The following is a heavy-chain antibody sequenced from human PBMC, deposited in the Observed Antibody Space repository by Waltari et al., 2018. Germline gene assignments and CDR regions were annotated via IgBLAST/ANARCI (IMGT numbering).Heavy chain of an antibody. D-gene: IGHD3-10*01. Sequence: QLQLQESGPGLVKPSETLSLTCTVSCASISRYYWSWIRQSPGKGLEWIGYISYSGSTNYHPSLKSRVTISVDTSKNEVSLKVTYVTPVDTAIYYCARGGSTSESFDVWGQGTMVTVSS. J-gene: IGHJ3*01. CDR2: ISYSGST. CDR3: ARGGSTSESFDV. V-gene: IGHV4-59*01. CDR1: CASISRYY.